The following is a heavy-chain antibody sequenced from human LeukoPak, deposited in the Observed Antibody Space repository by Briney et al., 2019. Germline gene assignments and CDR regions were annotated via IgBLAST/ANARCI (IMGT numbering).Heavy chain of an antibody. Sequence: PARSLRLSCAASGFTVSSNYMSWVRQAPGKGLEWVSVIYSGGSTYYADSMKGGFTISRDNSKNTLYLKMNSLRAEDTAVYYCARASYYYDSSGPSRAFDIWGQGTMVTVSS. J-gene: IGHJ3*02. CDR3: ARASYYYDSSGPSRAFDI. CDR2: IYSGGST. D-gene: IGHD3-22*01. V-gene: IGHV3-66*01. CDR1: GFTVSSNY.